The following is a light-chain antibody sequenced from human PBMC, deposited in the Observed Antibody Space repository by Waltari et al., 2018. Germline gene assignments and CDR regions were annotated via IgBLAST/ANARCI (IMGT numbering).Light chain of an antibody. CDR2: DVN. Sequence: QSALTQPASVSGSPGQSITISCAGTSSDVGAYTYVSWYQHHPGKAPKLIIYDVNSRPSGVSNRFSGSKSGNTASLTISERQAEDEADYYCSSFTSDSTWVFGAGTKLTVL. CDR3: SSFTSDSTWV. CDR1: SSDVGAYTY. V-gene: IGLV2-14*03. J-gene: IGLJ2*01.